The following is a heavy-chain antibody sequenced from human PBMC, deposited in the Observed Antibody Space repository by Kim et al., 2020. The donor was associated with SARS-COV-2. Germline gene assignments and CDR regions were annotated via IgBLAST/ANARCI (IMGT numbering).Heavy chain of an antibody. J-gene: IGHJ4*02. D-gene: IGHD3-9*01. Sequence: ASVKVSCKASGYTFTSYDINWVRQATGQGLEWMGWMNPNSGNTGYAQKFQGRVTMTRNTSISTAYMELSSLRSEDTAVYYCARGKTYYDILTGYYIRYFDYWGQGTLVTVSS. CDR2: MNPNSGNT. CDR1: GYTFTSYD. CDR3: ARGKTYYDILTGYYIRYFDY. V-gene: IGHV1-8*01.